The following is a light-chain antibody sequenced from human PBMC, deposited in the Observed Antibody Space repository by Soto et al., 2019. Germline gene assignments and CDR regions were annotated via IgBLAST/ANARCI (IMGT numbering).Light chain of an antibody. CDR1: QNVSSN. CDR2: GAS. Sequence: EIVMTQSPATLSVSPGERATLSCRASQNVSSNLAWYQQKPGQAHRLLIYGASTRATGIPARFSGSGSGTELTLTISSLQSEDFAVYYWQQYNKSYTFGQGTKLEIK. J-gene: IGKJ2*01. CDR3: QQYNKSYT. V-gene: IGKV3-15*01.